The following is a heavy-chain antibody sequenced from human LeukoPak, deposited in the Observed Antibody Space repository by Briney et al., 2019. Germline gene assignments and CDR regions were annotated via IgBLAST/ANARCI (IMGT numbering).Heavy chain of an antibody. D-gene: IGHD3-22*01. CDR2: INPNSGGT. J-gene: IGHJ4*02. CDR3: ARDLGGFGSSGYYGDY. Sequence: GASVKVSCKASGYTFTGYYMHWVRQAPGQGLEWMGRINPNSGGTNYAQKFQGRVTITRDTSISTAYMELGSLRSEDTAVYYCARDLGGFGSSGYYGDYWGQGTLVTVSS. V-gene: IGHV1-2*06. CDR1: GYTFTGYY.